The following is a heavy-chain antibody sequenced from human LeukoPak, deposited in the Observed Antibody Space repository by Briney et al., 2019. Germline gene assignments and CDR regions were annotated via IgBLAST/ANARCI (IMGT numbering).Heavy chain of an antibody. CDR2: ISSSSSYI. Sequence: GGSLRLSCAASGFTFSNYALHWVRQAPGKGLEWVSSISSSSSYIYYADSVKGRFTISRDNAKNSLYLQMNSLRAEDTAVYYCARDSTYYYDSSGYYGYWGQGTLVTVSS. J-gene: IGHJ4*02. V-gene: IGHV3-21*01. CDR1: GFTFSNYA. CDR3: ARDSTYYYDSSGYYGY. D-gene: IGHD3-22*01.